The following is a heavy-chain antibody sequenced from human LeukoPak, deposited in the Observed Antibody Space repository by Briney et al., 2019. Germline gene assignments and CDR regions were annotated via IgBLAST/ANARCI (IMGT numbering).Heavy chain of an antibody. V-gene: IGHV3-21*01. D-gene: IGHD2-15*01. CDR3: ARAGHCSGGNCPLYYYYMDV. CDR1: GFTFSSYS. Sequence: PGGSLRLSCAASGFTFSSYSMNWVRQAPGKGLEWVSSISSSSSYIYYADSVKGRFTISRDNAKNSLYLQMNSLRAEDTAVCYCARAGHCSGGNCPLYYYYMDVWGKGTTVTVSS. J-gene: IGHJ6*03. CDR2: ISSSSSYI.